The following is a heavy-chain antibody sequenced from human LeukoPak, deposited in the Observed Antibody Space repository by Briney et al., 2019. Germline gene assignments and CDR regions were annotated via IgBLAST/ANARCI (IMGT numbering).Heavy chain of an antibody. CDR3: ARGTPGYNWFDP. CDR2: IYHSGNT. V-gene: IGHV4-38-2*02. D-gene: IGHD2-15*01. Sequence: SETLSLTCTVSGYSISTAYCWGWIRQPPGKGLEWIGSIYHSGNTYYNPSLKSRVTISVDTSKNQFSLNLSSVTAADTAVYYCARGTPGYNWFDPWGQGTLVTVSS. J-gene: IGHJ5*02. CDR1: GYSISTAYC.